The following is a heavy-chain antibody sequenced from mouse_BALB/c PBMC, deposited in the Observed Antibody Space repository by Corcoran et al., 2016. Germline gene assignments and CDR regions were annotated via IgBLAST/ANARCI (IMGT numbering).Heavy chain of an antibody. Sequence: EVQLQQSGAELVRPGALVELSCKASGFNIKDYYMHWVKQRPEQGLEWIGWIDPENGNTIYAPKFQGKASITADTSSNTAYLQLSSLTSEDTAVYYCAIYYYGSSYWYFDVWGAGTTVTVSS. J-gene: IGHJ1*01. CDR2: IDPENGNT. CDR1: GFNIKDYY. V-gene: IGHV14-1*02. CDR3: AIYYYGSSYWYFDV. D-gene: IGHD1-1*01.